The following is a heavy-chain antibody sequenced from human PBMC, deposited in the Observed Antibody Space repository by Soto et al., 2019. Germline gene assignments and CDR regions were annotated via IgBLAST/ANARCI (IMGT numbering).Heavy chain of an antibody. CDR3: AKDLDRFGVLIIHKIY. Sequence: GGPLRLSFAASGFTFSIYAMSCVLQAPGKGLEWVSAISGSGGRTYYEHSVKGRLTISRDNSKNTLYLKMNSMRAEDTAVYYCAKDLDRFGVLIIHKIYWGQGTLVTVSS. CDR2: ISGSGGRT. CDR1: GFTFSIYA. J-gene: IGHJ4*02. D-gene: IGHD3-3*01. V-gene: IGHV3-23*01.